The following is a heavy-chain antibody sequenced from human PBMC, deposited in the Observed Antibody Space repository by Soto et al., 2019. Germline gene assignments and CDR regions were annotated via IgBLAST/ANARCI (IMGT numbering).Heavy chain of an antibody. J-gene: IGHJ4*02. CDR1: GFSFSNYG. Sequence: QVQLVESGGGVVQPGRSLRLSCAASGFSFSNYGMHWVRQSPGKGLEWVAVVSSDGSKKYYVDSVKGRFTISRDNSKNTLFLQMDSLTGEDTAIYYCATDGPGKQSLVGYSFDYWGQGTSVTVSS. V-gene: IGHV3-30*03. CDR3: ATDGPGKQSLVGYSFDY. CDR2: VSSDGSKK. D-gene: IGHD6-19*01.